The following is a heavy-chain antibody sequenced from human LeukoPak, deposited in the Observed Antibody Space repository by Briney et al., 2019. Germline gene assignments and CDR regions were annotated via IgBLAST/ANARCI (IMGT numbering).Heavy chain of an antibody. CDR1: GFTFSDYY. D-gene: IGHD3-22*01. CDR2: ISSNGSTI. Sequence: PGGSLRLSCAASGFTFSDYYMSWIRQAPGKGLEWVSYISSNGSTIYYADSVKGRFTISRDNAKNSLYLQMNSLRAEGTAVYYCSRVYDSSGNWAFDIWGQGTMVTVSS. CDR3: SRVYDSSGNWAFDI. J-gene: IGHJ3*02. V-gene: IGHV3-11*01.